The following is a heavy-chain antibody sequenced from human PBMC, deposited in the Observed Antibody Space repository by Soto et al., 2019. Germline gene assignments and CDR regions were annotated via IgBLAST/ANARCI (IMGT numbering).Heavy chain of an antibody. CDR2: IYSGGST. CDR1: GFTVSSNY. Sequence: QPGGSLRLSCAASGFTVSSNYMSWVRQAPGKGLEWVSVIYSGGSTYYADSVKGRFTISRDNSKNTLYLQMNSLRAEDTAVYYCAREGIDYYDSSGAQIYDMDVWGQGTTVTVSS. CDR3: AREGIDYYDSSGAQIYDMDV. D-gene: IGHD3-22*01. J-gene: IGHJ6*02. V-gene: IGHV3-53*01.